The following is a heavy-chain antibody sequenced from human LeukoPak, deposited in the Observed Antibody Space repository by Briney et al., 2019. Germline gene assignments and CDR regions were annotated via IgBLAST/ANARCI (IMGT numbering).Heavy chain of an antibody. V-gene: IGHV4-34*01. Sequence: PGGSLRLSCAASGFTFSDYYMSWIRQPPGKGLEWIGEINHSGSTNYNPSLKSRVTISVDTSKNQFSLKLSSVTAADTAVYYCARGANFYYYGMDVWGQGTTVTVSS. D-gene: IGHD2-15*01. CDR2: INHSGST. CDR1: GFTFSDYY. CDR3: ARGANFYYYGMDV. J-gene: IGHJ6*02.